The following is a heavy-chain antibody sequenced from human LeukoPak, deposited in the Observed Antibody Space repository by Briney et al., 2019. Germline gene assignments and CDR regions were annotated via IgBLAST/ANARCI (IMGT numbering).Heavy chain of an antibody. CDR2: ISGSGANT. CDR3: AKESQTYYDIMTGYPNYYFDY. J-gene: IGHJ4*02. D-gene: IGHD3-9*01. Sequence: GGSLRLSCAASKFTFSTSAMCWVHQAPGKGLEWGSAISGSGANTYYVDAVKGRFTISRDNSKNTLYLEMSSLRSDDTAVYYCAKESQTYYDIMTGYPNYYFDYWGQGTLVTVSS. CDR1: KFTFSTSA. V-gene: IGHV3-23*01.